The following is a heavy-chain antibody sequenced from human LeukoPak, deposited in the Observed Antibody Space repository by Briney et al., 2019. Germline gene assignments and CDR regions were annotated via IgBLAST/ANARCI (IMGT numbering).Heavy chain of an antibody. V-gene: IGHV4-59*08. CDR1: GDSISGYY. J-gene: IGHJ6*02. Sequence: SETLSLTCTVSGDSISGYYWSWIRQAPGKGLEWIGYIYYSGRTNYNPSLKSRVTISEDTSKNHFSLRLRSVTAADTAVYYCARALQDYYYGMDVWGQGTTVNVSS. CDR2: IYYSGRT. CDR3: ARALQDYYYGMDV. D-gene: IGHD5-24*01.